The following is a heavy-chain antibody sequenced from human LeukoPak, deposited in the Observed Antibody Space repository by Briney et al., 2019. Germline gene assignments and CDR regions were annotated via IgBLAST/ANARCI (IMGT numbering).Heavy chain of an antibody. D-gene: IGHD3-22*01. V-gene: IGHV4-39*01. CDR2: IYYSGST. J-gene: IGHJ4*02. CDR3: ARPRDHDSSGYYLY. Sequence: SETLSLTCTVSGGSISSSSYYWGWIRQPPGKGLEWIGSIYYSGSTYYNPSLKSRVTISVDTSKNQFPLKLSSVTAADTAVYYCARPRDHDSSGYYLYWGQGTLVTVSS. CDR1: GGSISSSSYY.